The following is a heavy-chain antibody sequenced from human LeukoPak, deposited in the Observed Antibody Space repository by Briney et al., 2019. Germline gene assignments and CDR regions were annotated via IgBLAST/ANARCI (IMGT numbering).Heavy chain of an antibody. V-gene: IGHV1-69*05. D-gene: IGHD2-21*02. Sequence: GASVKVSCKASGGTFSSYAISWVRQAPGQGLEWMGGIIPIFGTANYAQKFQGRVTITTDESTSTAYMELSSLRSEDTAVYYCAREAPTYCGGDCYSGPFDCWGQGTLVTVSS. CDR2: IIPIFGTA. J-gene: IGHJ4*02. CDR1: GGTFSSYA. CDR3: AREAPTYCGGDCYSGPFDC.